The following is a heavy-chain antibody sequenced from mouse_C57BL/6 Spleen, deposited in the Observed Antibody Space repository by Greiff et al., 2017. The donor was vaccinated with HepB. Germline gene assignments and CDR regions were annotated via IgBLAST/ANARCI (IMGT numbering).Heavy chain of an antibody. Sequence: EVQLQQSGPELVKPGASVKISCKASGYTFTDYYMNWVKQSHGKSLEWIGDINPNNGGTSYNQKFKGKATLTVDKSSSTAYMELRSLTSEDSAVYYCASDGYPAWFAYWGQGTLVTVSA. D-gene: IGHD2-3*01. CDR1: GYTFTDYY. J-gene: IGHJ3*01. CDR3: ASDGYPAWFAY. V-gene: IGHV1-26*01. CDR2: INPNNGGT.